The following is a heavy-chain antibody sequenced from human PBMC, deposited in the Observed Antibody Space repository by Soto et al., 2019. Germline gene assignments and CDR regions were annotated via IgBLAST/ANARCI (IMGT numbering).Heavy chain of an antibody. Sequence: SETLSLTCAVSGGSISSSNWWSWVRQPPGKGLEWIGEIYHSGSTNYNPSLKSRVTISVDKSKNQFSLKLSSVTAADTAVYYCARATTGTTPTPAGSYYGMDVWGQGXTVTVYS. CDR3: ARATTGTTPTPAGSYYGMDV. CDR2: IYHSGST. J-gene: IGHJ6*02. D-gene: IGHD1-1*01. CDR1: GGSISSSNW. V-gene: IGHV4-4*02.